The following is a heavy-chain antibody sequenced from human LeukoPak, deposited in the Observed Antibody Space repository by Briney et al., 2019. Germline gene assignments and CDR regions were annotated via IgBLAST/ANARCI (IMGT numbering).Heavy chain of an antibody. CDR3: ARDRGIVAQFDP. CDR1: GFTFSGYW. D-gene: IGHD1-26*01. Sequence: GGSLRLSCAASGFTFSGYWMSWVRQAPGKGLEWVANIKQDGSEMYYLDSVKGRFIISRDNAKNSLHLQMNSLRAEDTAVYYCARDRGIVAQFDPWGQGTLVTVSS. CDR2: IKQDGSEM. V-gene: IGHV3-7*01. J-gene: IGHJ5*02.